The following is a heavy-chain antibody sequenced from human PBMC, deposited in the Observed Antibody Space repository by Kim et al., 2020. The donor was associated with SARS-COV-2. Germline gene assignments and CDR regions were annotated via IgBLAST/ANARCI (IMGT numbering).Heavy chain of an antibody. Sequence: STNSSPSLKSRVTISIDTSRNQFSLKLTSVTAADTAVYYCARRFYGTDVWGQGTTVTV. CDR2: ST. J-gene: IGHJ6*02. CDR3: ARRFYGTDV. D-gene: IGHD3-3*01. V-gene: IGHV4-59*01.